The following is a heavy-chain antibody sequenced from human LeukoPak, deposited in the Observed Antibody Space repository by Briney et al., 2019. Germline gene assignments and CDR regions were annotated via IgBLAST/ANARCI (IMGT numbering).Heavy chain of an antibody. V-gene: IGHV1-69*13. Sequence: SVKVSCKASGGTFSSYAISWVRQAPGQGLEWMGGIIPIFGTANYAQKFQGRVTITADESTSTAYMELSSLRSEDTAVYYCAREAKEPPYSSSSQPFDYWGQGTLVTVSS. CDR2: IIPIFGTA. CDR3: AREAKEPPYSSSSQPFDY. CDR1: GGTFSSYA. J-gene: IGHJ4*02. D-gene: IGHD6-6*01.